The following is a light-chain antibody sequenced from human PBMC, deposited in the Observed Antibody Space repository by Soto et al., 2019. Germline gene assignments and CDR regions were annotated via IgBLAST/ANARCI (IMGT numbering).Light chain of an antibody. V-gene: IGLV2-23*01. CDR3: CVYVGARSYV. CDR1: NNL. Sequence: QSVLTQPASVSGSPGQSITISCTGTNNLVSWYQQHPGKAPKVVVYEGTKRPSGVSNRFSGSNSGGTASLTISGLQAKDEAYYFCCVYVGARSYVFGPGTKVTVL. J-gene: IGLJ1*01. CDR2: EGT.